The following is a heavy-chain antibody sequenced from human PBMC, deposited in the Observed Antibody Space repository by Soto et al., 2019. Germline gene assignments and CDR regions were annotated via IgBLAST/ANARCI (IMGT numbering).Heavy chain of an antibody. Sequence: QVQLVQSGAEGKKPGSSWQVSCKASGGTFNPYNINWVRQAPGQGLEWMGRNLPIFGTTNYAQRFQGRVTITADDSTSPAYMELSSLRSDDTAVYYCARDETGDSYYYYYGMDVWGQGTTVTVTS. V-gene: IGHV1-69*01. CDR1: GGTFNPYN. CDR3: ARDETGDSYYYYYGMDV. CDR2: NLPIFGTT. J-gene: IGHJ6*02. D-gene: IGHD7-27*01.